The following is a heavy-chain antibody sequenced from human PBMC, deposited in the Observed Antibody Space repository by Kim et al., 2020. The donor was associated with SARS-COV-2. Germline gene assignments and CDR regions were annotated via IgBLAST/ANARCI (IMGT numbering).Heavy chain of an antibody. Sequence: KGRFTISRDNAKNSLYLQMNSLRAEDTAVYYCARVSTPLVGTYYYYGMDVWGQGTTVTVSS. V-gene: IGHV3-11*06. J-gene: IGHJ6*02. D-gene: IGHD6-6*01. CDR3: ARVSTPLVGTYYYYGMDV.